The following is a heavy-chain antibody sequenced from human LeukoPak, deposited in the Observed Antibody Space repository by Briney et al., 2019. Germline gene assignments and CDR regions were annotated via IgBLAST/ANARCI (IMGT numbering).Heavy chain of an antibody. Sequence: SETLSLTCTVSGGSISSYYWSWVRQPPGKGLEWIGYIYYSGSTNYNPSLKSRVTISVDTSKNQFSLKLSSVTAADTAVYYCARAIYYYDSSGYFDWGQGTLVTVSS. J-gene: IGHJ4*02. V-gene: IGHV4-59*01. CDR1: GGSISSYY. D-gene: IGHD3-22*01. CDR2: IYYSGST. CDR3: ARAIYYYDSSGYFD.